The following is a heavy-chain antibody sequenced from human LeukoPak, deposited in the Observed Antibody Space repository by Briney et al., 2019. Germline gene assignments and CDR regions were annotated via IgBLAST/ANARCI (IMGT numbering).Heavy chain of an antibody. J-gene: IGHJ3*02. CDR2: IRYDGSNK. CDR3: AKGLVGATRYDAFDI. Sequence: GGSLRLSCAASGFTFSSYGMHWVRQAPGKGLEWVAIIRYDGSNKYYADSVKGRFTISRDNSKNTLYLQMNSLRAEDTAVYYCAKGLVGATRYDAFDIWGQGTMVTVSS. D-gene: IGHD1-26*01. CDR1: GFTFSSYG. V-gene: IGHV3-30*02.